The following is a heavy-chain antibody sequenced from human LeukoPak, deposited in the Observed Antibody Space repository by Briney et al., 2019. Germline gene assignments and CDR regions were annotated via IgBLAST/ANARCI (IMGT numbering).Heavy chain of an antibody. CDR2: IYHSGST. CDR1: GYSISSGYY. V-gene: IGHV4-38-2*02. J-gene: IGHJ6*03. D-gene: IGHD5-12*01. Sequence: SETLSLTCTVSGYSISSGYYWGWIRQPPGKGLEWIGSIYHSGSTYYNPSLKSRVTISVDTSKNQFSLKLSSVTAADTAVYYCARDQVDIVATIPGFIYYYYYMDVWGKGTTVTVSS. CDR3: ARDQVDIVATIPGFIYYYYYMDV.